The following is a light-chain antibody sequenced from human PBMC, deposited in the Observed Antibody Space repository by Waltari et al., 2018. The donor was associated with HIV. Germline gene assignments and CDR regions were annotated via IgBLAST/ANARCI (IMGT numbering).Light chain of an antibody. CDR3: QQYHSFPWT. J-gene: IGKJ1*01. CDR2: KAS. Sequence: DIQMTQSPSTLSAFVGDTVSITCWASQNIGTWLAWYQWRPGKSPKLLIQKASELETGVPSNFSGSGSGTEFTLIITGLQPEDSANYFCQQYHSFPWTFGRETNVEI. V-gene: IGKV1-5*03. CDR1: QNIGTW.